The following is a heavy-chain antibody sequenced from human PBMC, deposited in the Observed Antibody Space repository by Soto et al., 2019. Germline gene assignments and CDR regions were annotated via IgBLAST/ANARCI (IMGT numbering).Heavy chain of an antibody. V-gene: IGHV1-58*01. Sequence: QMQLVQSGPEVKKPGTSVKVSCKASGFTFTSSAVQWVRQARGQRLEWIGWIVVGSGNTNYAQKFQERVTITRDMSTSTAYMGLGRLRSEDTAVYYCAASTYYYDSSGYNYFDYWGQGTLVTVSS. CDR1: GFTFTSSA. CDR2: IVVGSGNT. D-gene: IGHD3-22*01. J-gene: IGHJ4*02. CDR3: AASTYYYDSSGYNYFDY.